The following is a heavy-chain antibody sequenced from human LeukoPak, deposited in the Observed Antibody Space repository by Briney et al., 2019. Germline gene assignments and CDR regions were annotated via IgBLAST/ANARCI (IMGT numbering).Heavy chain of an antibody. D-gene: IGHD3-10*01. CDR1: GGSMSSYY. CDR3: AKIGYYGSGSFESLDP. CDR2: IYYTGST. Sequence: SETLSLTCTVSGGSMSSYYWTWIRQPPGRGLEWIGHIYYTGSTSYNPSLKSRVTMSVDTSKNQFSLKLSSVTAADTAVYYCAKIGYYGSGSFESLDPWGQGTLVTVSS. V-gene: IGHV4-59*01. J-gene: IGHJ5*02.